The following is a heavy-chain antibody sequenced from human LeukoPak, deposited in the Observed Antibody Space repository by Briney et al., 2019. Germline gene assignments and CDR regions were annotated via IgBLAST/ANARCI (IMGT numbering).Heavy chain of an antibody. J-gene: IGHJ1*01. Sequence: GGSLRLSCAASGFTFDDYVMHWVRQAPGKGLEWVSGISWNSGSIGYADSVKGRFTISRGNAKNSLYLQMNSLRAEDTALYYCAKDIRNTWRGGIAAAETYFQHWGQGTLVTVSS. CDR3: AKDIRNTWRGGIAAAETYFQH. CDR1: GFTFDDYV. CDR2: ISWNSGSI. V-gene: IGHV3-9*01. D-gene: IGHD6-13*01.